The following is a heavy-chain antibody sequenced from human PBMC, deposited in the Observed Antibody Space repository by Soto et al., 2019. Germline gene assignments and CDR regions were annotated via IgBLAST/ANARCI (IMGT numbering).Heavy chain of an antibody. CDR3: ARGSSYCSGGSCYSDWFDP. D-gene: IGHD2-15*01. V-gene: IGHV1-8*01. CDR2: MNPNSGNT. CDR1: GYTFTSYD. Sequence: ASVKVSCKASGYTFTSYDINWVRQATGQGLDWMGWMNPNSGNTGYAQKFQGRVTMTRNTSISTAYMELSSLRSEDTAVYYCARGSSYCSGGSCYSDWFDPWGQGTLVTVSS. J-gene: IGHJ5*02.